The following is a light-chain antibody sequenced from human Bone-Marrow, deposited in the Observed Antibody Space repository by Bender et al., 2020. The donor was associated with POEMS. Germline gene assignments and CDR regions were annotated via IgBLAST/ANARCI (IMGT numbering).Light chain of an antibody. CDR1: SSDVGSHNL. J-gene: IGLJ2*01. CDR3: CSYTFDTVL. CDR2: EVS. V-gene: IGLV2-23*02. Sequence: QSALAQPASVSGSSGQSITISCTGTSSDVGSHNLVSWYQHRPGKAPKLLISEVSKRPSGVSNRFSGAKSGNTASLTISGLQAEDEAEYYCCSYTFDTVLLGGGTKLTVL.